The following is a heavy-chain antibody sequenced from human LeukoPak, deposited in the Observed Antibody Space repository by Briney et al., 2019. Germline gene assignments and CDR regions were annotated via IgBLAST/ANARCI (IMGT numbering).Heavy chain of an antibody. J-gene: IGHJ4*02. Sequence: ASVKVSCKASGYTFTGYYMHWVRQAPGQGLEWMGWINPNSGGTNYAQKFQGRVTVTRDTSISTAYMELSRLRSDDTAVYYCARDPRIAAAGTGVWGQGTLVTVSS. D-gene: IGHD6-13*01. CDR3: ARDPRIAAAGTGV. CDR2: INPNSGGT. CDR1: GYTFTGYY. V-gene: IGHV1-2*02.